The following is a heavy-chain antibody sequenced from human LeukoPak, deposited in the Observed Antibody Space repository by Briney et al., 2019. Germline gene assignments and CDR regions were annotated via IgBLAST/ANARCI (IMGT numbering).Heavy chain of an antibody. CDR2: ISAYNGDT. CDR3: ASVGYQFDY. CDR1: GYTFTSYG. D-gene: IGHD2-2*01. J-gene: IGHJ4*01. Sequence: ASVKVSCKASGYTFTSYGISWVRQAPGQGLEWMGWISAYNGDTNYAQEFQGRVTMTTDTSTSTAYMELSRLRSDDTAVYYCASVGYQFDYWGHGTLVTVSS. V-gene: IGHV1-18*01.